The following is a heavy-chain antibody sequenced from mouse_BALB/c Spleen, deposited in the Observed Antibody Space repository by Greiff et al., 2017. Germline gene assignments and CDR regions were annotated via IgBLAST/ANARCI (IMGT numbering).Heavy chain of an antibody. CDR3: ARVLYYGYDYYAMDY. CDR2: ISDGGTYT. Sequence: EVQLVESGGGLVKPGGSLKLSCAASGFTFSDYYMYWVRQTPEKRLEWVATISDGGTYTYYPDSVKGRFTISRDNAKNNLYLQMSSLKSEDTAMYYCARVLYYGYDYYAMDYWGQGTSVTVSS. D-gene: IGHD1-2*01. J-gene: IGHJ4*01. CDR1: GFTFSDYY. V-gene: IGHV5-4*02.